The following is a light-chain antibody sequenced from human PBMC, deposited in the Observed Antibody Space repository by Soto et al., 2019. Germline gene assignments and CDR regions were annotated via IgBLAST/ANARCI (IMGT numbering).Light chain of an antibody. V-gene: IGKV1-9*01. J-gene: IGKJ2*01. CDR1: QGIASF. Sequence: DIQLTQSPSFLSASVGDRVTITCRASQGIASFLAWYQQKPGEAPKLLIYAASTLQTGIPSGFSGSRSGPVYTLTISSLKPDHFASYSSQHLNCYPFTFAQGTQVEIK. CDR3: QHLNCYPFT. CDR2: AAS.